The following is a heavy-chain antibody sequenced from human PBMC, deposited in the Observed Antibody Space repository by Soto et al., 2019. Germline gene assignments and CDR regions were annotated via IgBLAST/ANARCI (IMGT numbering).Heavy chain of an antibody. D-gene: IGHD3-22*01. V-gene: IGHV4-59*08. CDR2: IYYSGST. CDR1: GGSISSYY. CDR3: ASTRMIVAHFDY. Sequence: PSETLSLTCTVSGGSISSYYWSWIRQPPGKGLEWIGYIYYSGSTNYNSSVKSRVTISVDTSKNQFSLKLSSVTAADTAVYYCASTRMIVAHFDYWGQGTLVTVSS. J-gene: IGHJ4*02.